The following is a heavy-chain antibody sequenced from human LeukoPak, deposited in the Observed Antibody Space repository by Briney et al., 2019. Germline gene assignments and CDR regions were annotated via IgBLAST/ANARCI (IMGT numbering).Heavy chain of an antibody. CDR1: GFTFSSYA. CDR3: ARDSSGVAATESWFDP. D-gene: IGHD2-15*01. Sequence: PGGSLRLSCAASGFTFSSYAMHGVRQAPGKGLEGVAVISYDGSNKYYADSVKGRFTISRDNSKNTLYLQMNSLRAEDTAVYYCARDSSGVAATESWFDPWGQGTLVTVSS. V-gene: IGHV3-30*04. J-gene: IGHJ5*02. CDR2: ISYDGSNK.